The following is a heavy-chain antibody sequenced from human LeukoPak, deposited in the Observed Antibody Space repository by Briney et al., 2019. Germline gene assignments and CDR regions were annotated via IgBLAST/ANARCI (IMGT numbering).Heavy chain of an antibody. CDR1: GFTVSSNY. V-gene: IGHV3-66*01. Sequence: GGSLRLSCAASGFTVSSNYMSWVRQAPGKGLEWVSVIYSGGSTYCADSVKGRFTISRDNSKNTLYLQMNSLRAEDTAVYYCAGDVSDTGFDYWGEGTLVTVSS. J-gene: IGHJ4*02. CDR3: AGDVSDTGFDY. D-gene: IGHD5-18*01. CDR2: IYSGGST.